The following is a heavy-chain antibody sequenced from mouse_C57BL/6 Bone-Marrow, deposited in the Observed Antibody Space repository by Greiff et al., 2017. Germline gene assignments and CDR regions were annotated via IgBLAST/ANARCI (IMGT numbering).Heavy chain of an antibody. J-gene: IGHJ2*01. CDR3: ARSGPLGRSFDY. D-gene: IGHD4-1*01. CDR1: GYTFTSYW. Sequence: QVQLQQPGAELVKPGASVKMSCKASGYTFTSYWITWVKQRPGQGLEWIGDIYPTSGRTNYNEKFKSKAILTVDTSSNPAYMQLSSLTSEASAVFYCARSGPLGRSFDYWGQGTTLTVSS. V-gene: IGHV1-55*01. CDR2: IYPTSGRT.